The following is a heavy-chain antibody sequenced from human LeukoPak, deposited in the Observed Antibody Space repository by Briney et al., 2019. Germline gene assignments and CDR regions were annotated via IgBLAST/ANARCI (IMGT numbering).Heavy chain of an antibody. Sequence: GGSLRLSCAASGFTFSSYAMHWVRQAPGKGLEWVAVISYDGSNKYYADSVKGRVTISRDNSKNTLYLQMNSLRAEDTAVYYCAGSGWYGRDYFDYWGQGTLVTVSS. J-gene: IGHJ4*02. D-gene: IGHD6-19*01. CDR2: ISYDGSNK. CDR1: GFTFSSYA. V-gene: IGHV3-30-3*01. CDR3: AGSGWYGRDYFDY.